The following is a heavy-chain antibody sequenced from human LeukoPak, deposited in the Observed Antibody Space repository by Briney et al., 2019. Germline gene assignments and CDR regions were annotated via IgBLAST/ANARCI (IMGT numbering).Heavy chain of an antibody. CDR3: ARSSSLLNYYYYYMDV. V-gene: IGHV5-51*01. CDR1: GYSFTSYW. CDR2: IYPGDSDT. J-gene: IGHJ6*03. D-gene: IGHD6-6*01. Sequence: GASLKISCKGSGYSFTSYWIGWVRQMPGKGLEWMGIIYPGDSDTRYSPSFQGQVTISADKSISTAYLQWSSLKASDTAMYYCARSSSLLNYYYYYMDVWGKGTTVTVSS.